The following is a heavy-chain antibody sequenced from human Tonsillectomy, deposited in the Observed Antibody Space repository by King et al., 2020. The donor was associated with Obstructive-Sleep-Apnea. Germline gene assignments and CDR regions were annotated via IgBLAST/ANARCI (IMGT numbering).Heavy chain of an antibody. D-gene: IGHD1-7*01. CDR2: ISYDGSNK. CDR1: GFTFSSYA. J-gene: IGHJ4*02. CDR3: ARAVTGTTEYFDY. V-gene: IGHV3-30*04. Sequence: VQLVESGGGVVQPGRSLRLSCAASGFTFSSYAMHWVRQAPGKGLEWGAVISYDGSNKYYADTVKGRFTISRDNSKNTLYLQMNSLRAEETAVYYCARAVTGTTEYFDYWGQGTLVTVSS.